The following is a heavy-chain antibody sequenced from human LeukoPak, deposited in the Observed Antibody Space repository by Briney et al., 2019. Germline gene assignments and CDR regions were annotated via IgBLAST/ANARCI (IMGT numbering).Heavy chain of an antibody. CDR3: ASSVPYSSGWYDDYYYYMDV. Sequence: SETLSLTCTVSGYSISSGYYWGWIRQPPGKGLEWIGSTYHSGSTNYNPSLKSRVTISVDTSKNQFSLKLSSVTAADTAVYYCASSVPYSSGWYDDYYYYMDVWGKGTTVTVSS. J-gene: IGHJ6*03. D-gene: IGHD6-19*01. CDR2: TYHSGST. CDR1: GYSISSGYY. V-gene: IGHV4-38-2*02.